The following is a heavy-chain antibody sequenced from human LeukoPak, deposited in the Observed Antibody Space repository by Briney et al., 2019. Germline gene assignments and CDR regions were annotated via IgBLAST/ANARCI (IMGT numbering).Heavy chain of an antibody. D-gene: IGHD3-22*01. Sequence: SQTLSLTCTVSGGSTSSGSYYWSWIRQPAGKGLEWIGRIYTSGSTNYNPSLKSRVTISVDTSKNQFSLKLSSVTAADTAVYYCAACKYYYDSSGYVAFDIWGQGTMVTVSS. CDR3: AACKYYYDSSGYVAFDI. CDR2: IYTSGST. J-gene: IGHJ3*02. V-gene: IGHV4-61*02. CDR1: GGSTSSGSYY.